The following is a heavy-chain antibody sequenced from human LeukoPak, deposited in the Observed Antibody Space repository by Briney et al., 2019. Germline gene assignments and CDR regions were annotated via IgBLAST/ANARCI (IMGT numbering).Heavy chain of an antibody. V-gene: IGHV3-48*04. D-gene: IGHD6-6*01. J-gene: IGHJ4*02. Sequence: GGSLRLSCAASGFTFSTYNMNWVRQAPGKGLEWVSYISSSSSTIYYADSVKGRFTISRDNAKNSLFLQMNSLRAEDTAVYYCARGYSSSSSGYDYWGQGTLVTVSS. CDR1: GFTFSTYN. CDR3: ARGYSSSSSGYDY. CDR2: ISSSSSTI.